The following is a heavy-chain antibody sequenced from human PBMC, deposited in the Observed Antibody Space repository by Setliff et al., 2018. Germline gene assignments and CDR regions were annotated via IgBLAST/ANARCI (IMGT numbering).Heavy chain of an antibody. D-gene: IGHD3-3*01. CDR2: IYTSWST. V-gene: IGHV4-61*09. J-gene: IGHJ6*03. Sequence: SETLSLTCTVSGDSISSRPFYWGWFRQPAGKELEWIGQIYTSWSTIYNPSLKSRVTILLDTSKNQFSLTLTSVTAADTAVYYCAKMTGFQYIDVWGKGTTVTVSS. CDR3: AKMTGFQYIDV. CDR1: GDSISSRPFY.